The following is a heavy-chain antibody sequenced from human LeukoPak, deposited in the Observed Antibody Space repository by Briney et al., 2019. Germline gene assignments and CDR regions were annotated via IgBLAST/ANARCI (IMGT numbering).Heavy chain of an antibody. V-gene: IGHV4-59*01. CDR2: MYYSGST. CDR1: GGSISSYY. Sequence: PSETLSLTCTVSGGSISSYYRSWIRQPPGKGLEWIGYMYYSGSTNYNPSLKSRVTISVDTSKNQFSLKLSSVTAADTAVYYCATVPVGDGYNYFDYWGQGTLVTVSS. D-gene: IGHD5-24*01. CDR3: ATVPVGDGYNYFDY. J-gene: IGHJ4*02.